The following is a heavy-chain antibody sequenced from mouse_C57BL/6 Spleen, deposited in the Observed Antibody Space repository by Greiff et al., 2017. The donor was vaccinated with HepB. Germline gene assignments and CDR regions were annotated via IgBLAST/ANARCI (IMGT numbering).Heavy chain of an antibody. V-gene: IGHV1-20*01. Sequence: VQLQQSGPELVKPGDSVKISCKASGYSFTGYFMNWVMQSHGKSLEWIGRINPYNGDTFYNQKFKGKATLTVDKSSSTAHMELRRLTSEDSAVYYCARRGVYSNYWYFDVWGTGTTVTVSS. CDR3: ARRGVYSNYWYFDV. CDR1: GYSFTGYF. D-gene: IGHD2-5*01. CDR2: INPYNGDT. J-gene: IGHJ1*03.